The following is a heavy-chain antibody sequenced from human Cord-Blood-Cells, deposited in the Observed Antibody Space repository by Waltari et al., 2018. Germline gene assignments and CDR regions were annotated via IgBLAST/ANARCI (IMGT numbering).Heavy chain of an antibody. V-gene: IGHV5-51*01. D-gene: IGHD7-27*01. Sequence: EVQLVQSGAEVKKPGESLKISCKGSGYSFTSYWIGWVRQMPGKGLEWMGFIYPGDSGTRSSPSFQGQVTTAADKSISTAYLQWSSLKASDTAMYYCARPLNWGSDAFDIWGQGTMVTVSS. CDR3: ARPLNWGSDAFDI. CDR2: IYPGDSGT. CDR1: GYSFTSYW. J-gene: IGHJ3*02.